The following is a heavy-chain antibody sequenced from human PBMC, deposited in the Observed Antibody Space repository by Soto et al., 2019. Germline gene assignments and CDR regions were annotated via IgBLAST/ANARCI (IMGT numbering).Heavy chain of an antibody. Sequence: QVQLVESGGGVVQPGTSLRVSCVGSGFTFRSYVIHWVRQAPGKGLEWVALTSYDGRDKYYADSVRGRFTISRDNSRNTVDLQMDSLKLEDTALYDGARWGTTGGLDVWGQGTLVSVSS. CDR2: TSYDGRDK. V-gene: IGHV3-30*19. CDR1: GFTFRSYV. D-gene: IGHD3-16*01. J-gene: IGHJ1*01. CDR3: ARWGTTGGLDV.